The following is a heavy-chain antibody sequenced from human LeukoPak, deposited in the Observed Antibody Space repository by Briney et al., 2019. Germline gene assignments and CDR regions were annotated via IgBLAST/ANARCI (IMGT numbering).Heavy chain of an antibody. J-gene: IGHJ6*02. V-gene: IGHV4-39*01. CDR1: GGSVSSGSYY. CDR3: ARLGQDDYYYGMDV. Sequence: SETLSLTCTVSGGSVSSGSYYWGWIRQPPGKGLEWIGSIYYSGSTYYNPSLKSRVTISVDTSKNQFSLKLSSVTAADTAVYYCARLGQDDYYYGMDVWGQGTTVTVSS. D-gene: IGHD6-13*01. CDR2: IYYSGST.